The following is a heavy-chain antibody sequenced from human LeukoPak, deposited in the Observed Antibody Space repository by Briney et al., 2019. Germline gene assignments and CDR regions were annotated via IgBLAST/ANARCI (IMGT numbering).Heavy chain of an antibody. CDR3: AIEPFVAAAAAFDY. Sequence: GGSLRLSCAASGFTFSSYGMPWVRQAPGKGLEWVAVYDGSNKYYADSMKGRFTISRDNSKNTLYLQMNSLRAEDTAVYYCAIEPFVAAAAAFDYWGQGTLVTVSS. V-gene: IGHV3-33*01. CDR2: YDGSNK. CDR1: GFTFSSYG. D-gene: IGHD6-13*01. J-gene: IGHJ4*02.